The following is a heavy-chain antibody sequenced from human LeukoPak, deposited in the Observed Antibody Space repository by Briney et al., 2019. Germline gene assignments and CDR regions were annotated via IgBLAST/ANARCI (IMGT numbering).Heavy chain of an antibody. CDR2: ISYDGSNK. D-gene: IGHD6-13*01. CDR3: AKAAARDNDAFDI. Sequence: GRSLRLSCAASGFTFSSYGMHWVRQAPGKGLEWVAVISYDGSNKYYADSVKGRFTISRDNSKNTLYLQMNSLRAEDTAVYYCAKAAARDNDAFDIWGQGTMVTVSS. J-gene: IGHJ3*02. V-gene: IGHV3-30*18. CDR1: GFTFSSYG.